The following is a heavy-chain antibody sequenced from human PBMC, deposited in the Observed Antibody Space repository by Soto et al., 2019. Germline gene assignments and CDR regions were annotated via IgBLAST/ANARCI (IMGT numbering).Heavy chain of an antibody. CDR2: INPNSGGT. CDR3: ARDFSISADGFEY. D-gene: IGHD6-6*01. Sequence: ASVKVSCKASGYTFTGHYMHWVRQAPGQGLEWVGWINPNSGGTNYAQKFQGRVTMTRDTSISTAYMELSRLRSDDTAVYYCARDFSISADGFEYWGRGTLVTVSS. V-gene: IGHV1-2*02. CDR1: GYTFTGHY. J-gene: IGHJ4*02.